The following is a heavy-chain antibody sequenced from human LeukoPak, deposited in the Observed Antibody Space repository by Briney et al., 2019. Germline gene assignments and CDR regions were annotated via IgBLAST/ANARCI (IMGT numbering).Heavy chain of an antibody. CDR3: ARGTMSDAFDI. CDR2: IYAGGGT. Sequence: GGSLRLSCAASGFALSGRFMIWVRQAPGKGLEWVSTIYAGGGTYYADSVKGRFTSSRDDSKNTLYLQMTRQRAEDTAIYFCARGTMSDAFDIWGQGTMVIVSS. CDR1: GFALSGRF. D-gene: IGHD3-22*01. V-gene: IGHV3-53*01. J-gene: IGHJ3*02.